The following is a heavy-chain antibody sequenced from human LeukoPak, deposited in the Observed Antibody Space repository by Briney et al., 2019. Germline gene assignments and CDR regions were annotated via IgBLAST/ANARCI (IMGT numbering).Heavy chain of an antibody. CDR3: AKWGDYDVLTGYYVPDY. CDR1: GFTFSNYA. D-gene: IGHD3-9*01. V-gene: IGHV3-23*01. CDR2: ILGSGGST. Sequence: PGASLRLSCAASGFTFSNYAMSWVRQAPGKGLEWVSAILGSGGSTYYPDSVKGRFTASRDNSKSTLSLQMSSLRAEDTALYYCAKWGDYDVLTGYYVPDYWGQGTLVTVSS. J-gene: IGHJ4*02.